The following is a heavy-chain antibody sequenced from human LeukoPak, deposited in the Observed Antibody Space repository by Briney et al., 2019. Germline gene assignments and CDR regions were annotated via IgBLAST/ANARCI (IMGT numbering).Heavy chain of an antibody. CDR2: IYTSGST. CDR3: ARATSGYAKYYFDY. Sequence: SETLSLTCTVSGGSISSGSYYWSWIRQPAGKGLEWIGRIYTSGSTNYNPSLKSRVTISVDTSKNQFSLKLSSVTAADTAVYYCARATSGYAKYYFDYWGQGTLVTVSS. V-gene: IGHV4-61*02. D-gene: IGHD3-3*01. J-gene: IGHJ4*02. CDR1: GGSISSGSYY.